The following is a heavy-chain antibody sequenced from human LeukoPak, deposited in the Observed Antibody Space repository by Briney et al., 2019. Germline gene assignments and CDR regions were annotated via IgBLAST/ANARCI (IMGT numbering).Heavy chain of an antibody. J-gene: IGHJ4*02. CDR1: GYTFTSYD. CDR2: MSPKSGST. V-gene: IGHV1-8*01. Sequence: GASVKVSCKASGYTFTSYDINWVRQATGQGLEWMGWMSPKSGSTGYAQKFQGRVSMTRDTSINTAYMELSSLRPEDTAVYYCARGDYWGQGTLVTVSS. CDR3: ARGDY.